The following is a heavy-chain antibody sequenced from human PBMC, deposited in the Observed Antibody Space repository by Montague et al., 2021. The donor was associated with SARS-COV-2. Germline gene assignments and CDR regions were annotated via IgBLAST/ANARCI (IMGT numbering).Heavy chain of an antibody. Sequence: SETRSLTCTVSGGSISNYYWSWIRRPPGRGLEWIGYIYYSGSTDYSPSLKSRVTISLDTSKNQFSLKVTSVTAADTAVYYCARGGGYYNYGLDVWGPGTTVTVSS. J-gene: IGHJ6*02. CDR3: ARGGGYYNYGLDV. CDR1: GGSISNYY. V-gene: IGHV4-59*01. D-gene: IGHD3-22*01. CDR2: IYYSGST.